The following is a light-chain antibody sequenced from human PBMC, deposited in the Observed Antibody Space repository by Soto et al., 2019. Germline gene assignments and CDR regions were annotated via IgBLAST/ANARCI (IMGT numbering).Light chain of an antibody. Sequence: EIVLTQSPVTLSLSPGERATLSCRASQSINTYLAWYKQKPGQPPRLLIYNASPRATAIPVRFSGSGSGTDFTLTISSLEPEDSAVYYCQYRGIWPPGATFGGGTKVEIK. V-gene: IGKV3-11*01. CDR1: QSINTY. CDR2: NAS. CDR3: QYRGIWPPGAT. J-gene: IGKJ4*01.